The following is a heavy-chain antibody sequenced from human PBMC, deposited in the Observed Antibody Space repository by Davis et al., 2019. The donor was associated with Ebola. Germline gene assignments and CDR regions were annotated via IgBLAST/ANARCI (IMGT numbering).Heavy chain of an antibody. CDR1: GGTFSSYA. D-gene: IGHD3-22*01. CDR2: IITIFGTA. Sequence: AASVKVSCKASGGTFSSYAISWVRQAPGQGLEWMGGIITIFGTANYAQKFQGRVTITADESTSTAYMELSSLRSEDTAVYYCATSSRITMIVVVTYYYNMDVWGKGTTVTVSS. V-gene: IGHV1-69*13. J-gene: IGHJ6*03. CDR3: ATSSRITMIVVVTYYYNMDV.